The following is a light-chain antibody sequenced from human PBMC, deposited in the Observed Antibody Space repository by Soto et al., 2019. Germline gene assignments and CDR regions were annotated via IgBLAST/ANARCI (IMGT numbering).Light chain of an antibody. CDR3: SSYTSSRTPLV. CDR2: DVT. V-gene: IGLV2-14*01. CDR1: SSDVGGYNY. Sequence: QSALTQPASVSESHGQSITSSCTGTSSDVGGYNYVSWYQQHPGKAPKLMIYDVTNRPSGVSNRFSGSKSGNTASLTISGLQAEDEADYYCSSYTSSRTPLVFGGGTKVTVL. J-gene: IGLJ3*02.